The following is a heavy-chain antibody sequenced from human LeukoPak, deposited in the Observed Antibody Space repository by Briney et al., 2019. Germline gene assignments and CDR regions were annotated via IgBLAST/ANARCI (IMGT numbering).Heavy chain of an antibody. CDR2: IYPGDSET. Sequence: GESLKISCKGSGYTFTSYWIGWVRQMPGKGLEWMGIIYPGDSETRYSPSFQGQVTISADESITTAYLQWSSLKASDTAMYYSARGYCSSTRCYKGFDYWGQGTLVTVSS. J-gene: IGHJ4*02. CDR1: GYTFTSYW. D-gene: IGHD2-2*02. CDR3: ARGYCSSTRCYKGFDY. V-gene: IGHV5-51*01.